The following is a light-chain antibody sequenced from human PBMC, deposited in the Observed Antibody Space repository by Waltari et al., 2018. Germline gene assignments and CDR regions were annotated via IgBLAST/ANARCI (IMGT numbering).Light chain of an antibody. Sequence: VVTQSPDSLALSLGERATINCRSSRSVLDTLLNKHRLAWYQQKPGQAPKMLFYWASTREIGVPDRFSASGSGTEFTLTISSLQAEDVAVYYCQQYYSFPDTFGQGTKLEIK. J-gene: IGKJ2*01. CDR1: RSVLDTLLNKHR. V-gene: IGKV4-1*01. CDR3: QQYYSFPDT. CDR2: WAS.